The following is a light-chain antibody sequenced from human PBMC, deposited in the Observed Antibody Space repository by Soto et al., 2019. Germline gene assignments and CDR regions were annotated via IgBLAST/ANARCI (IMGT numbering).Light chain of an antibody. V-gene: IGKV3-20*01. CDR2: GAS. J-gene: IGKJ1*01. CDR3: QQYNNWPQT. Sequence: EIVLTQSPGTLSLSPGERPTLSCRASQSVSSSYLAWYQQKPGQAPRLLIYGASNRATGIPDRFSGSGSGTDFTLTISRLEPEDFAVYYCQQYNNWPQTFGQGTKVDI. CDR1: QSVSSSY.